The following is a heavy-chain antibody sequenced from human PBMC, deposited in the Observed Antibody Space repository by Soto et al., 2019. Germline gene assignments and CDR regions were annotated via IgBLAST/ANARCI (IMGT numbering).Heavy chain of an antibody. Sequence: EVQLVESGGGLVKPGGSLRLSCAASGFTFSSYTMNWVRQAPGKGLEWVSSISSSTGYIYYAHSVKGRFTISRDNAKNSLYLQINSLRAEDTAVFCCARDRRDGYNFDYGGQGTLVTVSS. V-gene: IGHV3-21*01. J-gene: IGHJ4*02. CDR2: ISSSTGYI. CDR3: ARDRRDGYNFDY. CDR1: GFTFSSYT. D-gene: IGHD5-12*01.